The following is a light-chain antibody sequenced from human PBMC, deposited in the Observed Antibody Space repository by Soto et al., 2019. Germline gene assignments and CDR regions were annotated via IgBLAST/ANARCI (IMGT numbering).Light chain of an antibody. Sequence: IVMPPSPGTLSVSPWERATLSCRASQNIGNKVGWYQQKPGQAPRLLIYGASSRATGIPDRFSGSGSGTDFTLTISRLEPEDFAVYYCHQYDSWTFGQGTKVDI. V-gene: IGKV3-20*01. CDR3: HQYDSWT. CDR1: QNIGNK. J-gene: IGKJ1*01. CDR2: GAS.